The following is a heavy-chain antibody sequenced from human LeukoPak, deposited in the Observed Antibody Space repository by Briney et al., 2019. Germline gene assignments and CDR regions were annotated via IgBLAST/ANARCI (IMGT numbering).Heavy chain of an antibody. J-gene: IGHJ4*02. V-gene: IGHV3-30*04. CDR3: AKDGGVTGTFDY. CDR2: ISSDGRTK. CDR1: GFTFNGYA. D-gene: IGHD3-16*01. Sequence: GGSLRLSCAASGFTFNGYAIQWVRQAPGKGLEWVGVISSDGRTKYYADSVKGRFTISRDNSENTLFLQMNSLRAEDTAVYYCAKDGGVTGTFDYWGQGTLVTVSS.